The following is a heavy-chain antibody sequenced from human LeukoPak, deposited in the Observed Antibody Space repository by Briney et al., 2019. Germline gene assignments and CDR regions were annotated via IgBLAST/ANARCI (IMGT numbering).Heavy chain of an antibody. D-gene: IGHD1-14*01. Sequence: GGSLRLSCAASGFTFSSYSMNWVRQAPGKGLEWVGRIKRKSDGGTTDYAAPVKGRFTISRDDSKNTLYLQMNSLKSEDTAVYYCTTELDVRPNHYWGQGTLVTVSS. CDR2: IKRKSDGGTT. J-gene: IGHJ4*02. CDR3: TTELDVRPNHY. CDR1: GFTFSSYS. V-gene: IGHV3-15*01.